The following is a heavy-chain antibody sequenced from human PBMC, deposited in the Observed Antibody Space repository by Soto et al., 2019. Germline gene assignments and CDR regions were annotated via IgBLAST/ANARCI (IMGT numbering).Heavy chain of an antibody. J-gene: IGHJ4*02. CDR3: ARRYGGNLDY. CDR1: GGSISSYY. V-gene: IGHV4-59*08. Sequence: PSETLSLTCTVSGGSISSYYWSWIRQPPGKGLEWIGYIYYSGSTNYNPSLKSRATISVDTSKNQFSLKLSSVTAADTAVYYCARRYGGNLDYWGQGTLVTVSS. D-gene: IGHD1-26*01. CDR2: IYYSGST.